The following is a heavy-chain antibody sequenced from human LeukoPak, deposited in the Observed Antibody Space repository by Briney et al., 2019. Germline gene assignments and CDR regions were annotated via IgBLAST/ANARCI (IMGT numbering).Heavy chain of an antibody. Sequence: YADSVKGRFTISRDNAKNSHFLQMNSLRVEDTALYYCARGFRNGPFDCWGQGTLVTVSS. D-gene: IGHD2-8*01. J-gene: IGHJ4*02. V-gene: IGHV3-20*03. CDR3: ARGFRNGPFDC.